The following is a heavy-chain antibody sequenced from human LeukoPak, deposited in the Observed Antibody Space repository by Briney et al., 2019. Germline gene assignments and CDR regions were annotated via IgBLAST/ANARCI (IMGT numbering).Heavy chain of an antibody. V-gene: IGHV1-2*02. D-gene: IGHD3-10*01. CDR2: INPNSGGT. J-gene: IGHJ5*02. CDR1: GYTFTGYY. Sequence: ASVKVSCKASGYTFTGYYMHWVRQAPGQGLEWMGWINPNSGGTNYAQKFQGRVTMTRDTSISTAYMGLSRLRSDDTAVYYCARSFGRFGELLNWFDPWGQGTLVTVSS. CDR3: ARSFGRFGELLNWFDP.